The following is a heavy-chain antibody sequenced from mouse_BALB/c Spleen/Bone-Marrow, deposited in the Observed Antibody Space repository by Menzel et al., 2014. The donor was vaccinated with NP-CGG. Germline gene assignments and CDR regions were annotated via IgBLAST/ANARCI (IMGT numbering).Heavy chain of an antibody. CDR1: GFTFTDYY. CDR3: ARFPMDY. CDR2: IRNKAYGYTT. V-gene: IGHV7-3*02. J-gene: IGHJ4*01. Sequence: EVQGVESGGGLVQPGGSLRLSCTPSGFTFTDYYMSWVRQPPGKALEWWAFIRNKAYGYTTEYSASVRGRFTISRDNSQSILYLQMNTLRAEDSATYYCARFPMDYWGQGTSVTVSS.